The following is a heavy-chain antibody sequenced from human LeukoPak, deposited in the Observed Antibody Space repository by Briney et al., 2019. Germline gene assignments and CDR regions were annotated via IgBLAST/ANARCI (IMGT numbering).Heavy chain of an antibody. CDR3: VRDRGTYRPIDY. Sequence: PGGSLRLSCAASGFTFSSYWMSWVRQAPGKGLEWVANIKQDGSEKYYVDSVKGRFTISRDNAKNSLYLQMNSLRAEDTAIYYCVRDRGTYRPIDYRGQGTLVTVSS. V-gene: IGHV3-7*03. J-gene: IGHJ4*02. D-gene: IGHD1-26*01. CDR1: GFTFSSYW. CDR2: IKQDGSEK.